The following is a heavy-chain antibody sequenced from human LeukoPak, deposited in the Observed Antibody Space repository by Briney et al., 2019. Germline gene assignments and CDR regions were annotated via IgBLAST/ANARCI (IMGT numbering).Heavy chain of an antibody. CDR2: IHSSGTT. V-gene: IGHV4-59*01. CDR3: ARGGASSEWFDP. J-gene: IGHJ5*02. Sequence: TSETLSLTCTVSGDSISGYYWSWIRQPPGKGLEWIAFIHSSGTTNYSPSLKSRVSISVDTSNNQFSLNVNSVTAADTAVYYCARGGASSEWFDPWGQGTLVPVSS. CDR1: GDSISGYY. D-gene: IGHD6-25*01.